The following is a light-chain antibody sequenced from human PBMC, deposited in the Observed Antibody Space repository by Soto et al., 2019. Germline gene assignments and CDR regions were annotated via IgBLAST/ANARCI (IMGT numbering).Light chain of an antibody. Sequence: DIQMTQSPSSLSASAGDRVSITCRASQSISTYLNWFQQKPGEAPNLLIYAASSLYSGAPSRFSGSGSGTDFTLTISSLQPEDFATYYCQQSFDHPVTFGQGTRLEIK. CDR3: QQSFDHPVT. V-gene: IGKV1-39*01. J-gene: IGKJ5*01. CDR1: QSISTY. CDR2: AAS.